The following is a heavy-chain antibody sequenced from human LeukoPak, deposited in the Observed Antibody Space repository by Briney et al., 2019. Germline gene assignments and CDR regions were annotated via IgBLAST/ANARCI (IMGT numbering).Heavy chain of an antibody. CDR2: IHYSGST. J-gene: IGHJ4*02. D-gene: IGHD3-22*01. V-gene: IGHV4-30-4*01. CDR3: ARNGRGRNYGSSAYLPDY. Sequence: SETPSLTCTVSRDSINTGNYYWSWIRQPPGKGLEWLGFIHYSGSTDYNPSLKSRVSISVDTSKNQFPLQLSSVTAADTAVYYCARNGRGRNYGSSAYLPDYWGQGTLVTVSS. CDR1: RDSINTGNYY.